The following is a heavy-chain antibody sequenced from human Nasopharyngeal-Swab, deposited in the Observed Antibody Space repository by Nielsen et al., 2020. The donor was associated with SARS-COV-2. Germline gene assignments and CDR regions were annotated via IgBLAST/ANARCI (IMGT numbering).Heavy chain of an antibody. D-gene: IGHD6-19*01. CDR3: AKGPWTYSSGWCAP. Sequence: WIRQPPGKGLEWVSAISGSGGSTYYADSVKGRFTISRDNSKNTLSLQMNSLRAEDTAVYYCAKGPWTYSSGWCAPWGQGTLVTVSS. V-gene: IGHV3-23*01. J-gene: IGHJ5*02. CDR2: ISGSGGST.